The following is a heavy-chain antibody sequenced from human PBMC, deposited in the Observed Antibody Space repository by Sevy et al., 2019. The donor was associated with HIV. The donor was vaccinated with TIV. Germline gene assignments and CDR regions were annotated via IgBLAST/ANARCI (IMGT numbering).Heavy chain of an antibody. CDR3: ARVRGAGTFDY. V-gene: IGHV3-30-3*01. D-gene: IGHD6-13*01. Sequence: GGSLRLSCAASGFTFSSYVMHWVRQAPGKGLEWVAVISYDGSNNYYADSVKGRFTISRDNSKNTLYLQMNSLSAEDTAVYCCARVRGAGTFDYWGQGTLVTVSS. CDR2: ISYDGSNN. CDR1: GFTFSSYV. J-gene: IGHJ4*02.